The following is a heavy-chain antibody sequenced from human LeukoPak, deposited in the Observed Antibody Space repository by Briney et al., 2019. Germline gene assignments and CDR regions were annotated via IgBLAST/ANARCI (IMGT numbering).Heavy chain of an antibody. V-gene: IGHV4-59*08. CDR3: ARSRDGYFPREY. Sequence: PSETLSLTCAVSGGSISSYYWSWIRQPPRKGLGWIGYIYYSGSTNYNPSLKSRVTISVDTSKNQFSLKLSSVTAADTAVYYCARSRDGYFPREYWGQGTLVTVSS. CDR2: IYYSGST. CDR1: GGSISSYY. D-gene: IGHD5-24*01. J-gene: IGHJ4*02.